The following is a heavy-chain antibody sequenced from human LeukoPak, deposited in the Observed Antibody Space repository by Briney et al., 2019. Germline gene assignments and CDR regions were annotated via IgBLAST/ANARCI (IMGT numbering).Heavy chain of an antibody. CDR2: ISSSSSTI. CDR3: ASFRRPGVVIFPDAFDI. CDR1: GFTFSSYE. D-gene: IGHD3-3*01. V-gene: IGHV3-48*01. J-gene: IGHJ3*02. Sequence: GGSLRLSCAASGFTFSSYEMNWVRQAPGKGLEWVSYISSSSSTIYYADSVKGRFTISRDNAKNSLYLQMNSLRAEDTAVYYCASFRRPGVVIFPDAFDIWGQGTMVTVSS.